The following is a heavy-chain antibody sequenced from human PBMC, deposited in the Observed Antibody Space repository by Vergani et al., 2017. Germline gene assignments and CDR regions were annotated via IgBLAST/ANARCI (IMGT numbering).Heavy chain of an antibody. CDR3: ARAKLGVARLSAARRYYYYMDV. V-gene: IGHV4-34*01. Sequence: QVQLQQWGAGLLKPSETLSLTCAVYGGSFSGYYWSWIRQPPGXGLEWIGEINHSGSTNYNPSLKSRVTISVDTSKNQFSLKLSSVTAADTAVYYCARAKLGVARLSAARRYYYYMDVWGKGTTVTVSS. CDR1: GGSFSGYY. J-gene: IGHJ6*03. D-gene: IGHD2-2*01. CDR2: INHSGST.